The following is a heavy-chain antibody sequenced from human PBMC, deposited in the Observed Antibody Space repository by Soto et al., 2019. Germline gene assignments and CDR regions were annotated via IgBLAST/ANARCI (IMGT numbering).Heavy chain of an antibody. CDR2: IYHSGST. CDR1: GGSLSRGGYS. V-gene: IGHV4-30-2*01. CDR3: ARVPDR. Sequence: SETLSPTCAVSGGSLSRGGYSWSWIRQPPGKGLEWIGYIYHSGSTYYNPSLKSRVTISVDRSKNQFSLKLSSVTAADTAVYYCARVPDRWGQGTLVTVSS. J-gene: IGHJ5*02. D-gene: IGHD2-2*01.